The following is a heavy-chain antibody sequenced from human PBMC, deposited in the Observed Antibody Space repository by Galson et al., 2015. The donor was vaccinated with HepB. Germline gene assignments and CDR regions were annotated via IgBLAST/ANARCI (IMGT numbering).Heavy chain of an antibody. CDR3: ARDHKDYDSSGAIDP. CDR1: GFTFSSYA. Sequence: SLRLSCAASGFTFSSYAMHWVRQAPGKGLEWVAVISYDGSNKYYADSVKGRFTISRDNSKNTLYLQMNSLRAEDTAVYYCARDHKDYDSSGAIDPWGQGTLVTVSS. J-gene: IGHJ5*02. CDR2: ISYDGSNK. D-gene: IGHD3-22*01. V-gene: IGHV3-30-3*01.